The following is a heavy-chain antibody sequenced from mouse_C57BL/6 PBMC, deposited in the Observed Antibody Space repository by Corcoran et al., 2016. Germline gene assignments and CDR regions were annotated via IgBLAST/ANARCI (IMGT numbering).Heavy chain of an antibody. D-gene: IGHD1-1*01. CDR1: GSSITSGYY. J-gene: IGHJ3*01. V-gene: IGHV3-6*01. Sequence: DVQLQESGPGLVTPSQSLSLTCSVTGSSITSGYYWNWFRQFPGNKLEWMGYISYDGSNNYNPSLKNRISITRDTSKNQFFRKLNSVTTEDTATYYCARDNHYGSSWRFAYWGQGTLVTVSA. CDR3: ARDNHYGSSWRFAY. CDR2: ISYDGSN.